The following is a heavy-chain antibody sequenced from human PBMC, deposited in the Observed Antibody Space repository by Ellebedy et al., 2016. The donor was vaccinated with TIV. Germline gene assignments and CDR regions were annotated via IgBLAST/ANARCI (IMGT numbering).Heavy chain of an antibody. CDR1: GFTFFSYV. CDR2: IRNSGGST. D-gene: IGHD1-26*01. J-gene: IGHJ6*02. V-gene: IGHV3-23*01. Sequence: GESLKISCAASGFTFFSYVMNLVRQAPGKGVELVSGIRNSGGSTHYADSVKGRFTISRDNSKNTLYLQMNSLRAEDTAVYYCAKDNSGTYYYYGMDVWGQGTTVTVSS. CDR3: AKDNSGTYYYYGMDV.